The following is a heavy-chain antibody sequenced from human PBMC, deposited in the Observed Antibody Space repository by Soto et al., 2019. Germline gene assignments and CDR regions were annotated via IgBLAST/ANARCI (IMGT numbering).Heavy chain of an antibody. CDR2: IYPDDSDI. V-gene: IGHV5-51*01. J-gene: IGHJ4*02. Sequence: EVQLVQSGAEVKEPGESLKISCKGSGYSFTSYWIYWMRQMPGKGLECVGIIYPDDSDIRYSPSFHGHVTISADRSSSTAFLQWSSLKASDTAIYYCARSLYCIGSSCYLDNWGRGTRVTVSS. D-gene: IGHD2-15*01. CDR1: GYSFTSYW. CDR3: ARSLYCIGSSCYLDN.